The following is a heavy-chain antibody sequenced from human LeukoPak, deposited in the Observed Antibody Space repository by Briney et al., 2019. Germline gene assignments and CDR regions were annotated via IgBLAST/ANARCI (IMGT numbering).Heavy chain of an antibody. CDR1: GGSISSYY. CDR2: IYYSGST. Sequence: SETLSLTCTVSGGSISSYYWSWIRQPPGKGLEWIGYIYYSGSTNYNPSLKSRVTISVDTSKNHFSLKLSSVTAADTAVYYCARDMPSGYDFWSGYYNNWFDPWGQGTLVTVSS. V-gene: IGHV4-59*01. D-gene: IGHD3-3*01. CDR3: ARDMPSGYDFWSGYYNNWFDP. J-gene: IGHJ5*02.